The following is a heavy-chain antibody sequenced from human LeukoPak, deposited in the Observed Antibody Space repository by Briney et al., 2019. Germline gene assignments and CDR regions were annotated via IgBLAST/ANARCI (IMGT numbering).Heavy chain of an antibody. CDR3: AKSRSAEPLAASNY. D-gene: IGHD1-14*01. CDR2: ISGSGDRT. J-gene: IGHJ4*02. Sequence: GGSLRLSCASSGFTFTNYAMSWVRLVPGKGLEWVSTISGSGDRTFYADSVKGRFTISRDTSNNTLYLQMNSLRVEDTAIYYCAKSRSAEPLAASNYWGQGTLVTVSS. CDR1: GFTFTNYA. V-gene: IGHV3-23*01.